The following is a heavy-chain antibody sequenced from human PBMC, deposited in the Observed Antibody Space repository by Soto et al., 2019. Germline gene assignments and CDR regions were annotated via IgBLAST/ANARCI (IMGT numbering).Heavy chain of an antibody. Sequence: VASVKVSCKAFGFIFNNYAISWVRQAPGQGLEWMGWISANSGNTNYAQKLQGRVTITTDTSTSTAYMELRSLRSDDTAVYYCATAGNYDSSGRDFWGQGTLVTVSS. CDR2: ISANSGNT. CDR3: ATAGNYDSSGRDF. CDR1: GFIFNNYA. D-gene: IGHD3-22*01. J-gene: IGHJ4*02. V-gene: IGHV1-18*04.